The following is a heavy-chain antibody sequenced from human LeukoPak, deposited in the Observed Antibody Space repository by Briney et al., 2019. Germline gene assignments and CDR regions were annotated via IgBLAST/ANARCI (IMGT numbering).Heavy chain of an antibody. Sequence: GGSLRLSCAASGFSFSDYYMSWVRQAPGKGLEWISYITTSGSSTKYADSVKGRFTISRDKAKNSVALQLNSLRAEDTAVYCCTKERRGSYYAFESWGQGTLVTVSS. V-gene: IGHV3-11*01. CDR3: TKERRGSYYAFES. D-gene: IGHD3-22*01. CDR1: GFSFSDYY. J-gene: IGHJ4*02. CDR2: ITTSGSST.